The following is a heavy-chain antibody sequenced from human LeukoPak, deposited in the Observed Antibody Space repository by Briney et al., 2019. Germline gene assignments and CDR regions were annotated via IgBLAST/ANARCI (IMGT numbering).Heavy chain of an antibody. CDR3: ARTGTTPFNNWFDP. J-gene: IGHJ5*02. V-gene: IGHV4-31*03. D-gene: IGHD1-1*01. CDR1: GGSISSGGYY. CDR2: IYYSGST. Sequence: SQTLSLTCTVSGGSISSGGYYWGWIRQHPGKGLEWIGYIYYSGSTYYNPSLKSRVTISVDTSKNQFSLKLSSVTAADTAVYYCARTGTTPFNNWFDPWGQGTLVTVSS.